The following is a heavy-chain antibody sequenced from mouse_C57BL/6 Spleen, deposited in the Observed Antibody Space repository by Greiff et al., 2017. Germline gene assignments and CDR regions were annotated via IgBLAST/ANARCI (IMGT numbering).Heavy chain of an antibody. CDR3: ARSLYDGYYGWFAY. D-gene: IGHD2-3*01. Sequence: EVQVVESGGGLVKPGGSLKLSCAASGFTFSDYGMHWVRQAPEKGLEWVAYISSGSSTIYYADTVKGRFTISRDNAKNTLFLQMTSLRSEDTARYYCARSLYDGYYGWFAYWGQGTLVTVSA. CDR1: GFTFSDYG. V-gene: IGHV5-17*01. J-gene: IGHJ3*01. CDR2: ISSGSSTI.